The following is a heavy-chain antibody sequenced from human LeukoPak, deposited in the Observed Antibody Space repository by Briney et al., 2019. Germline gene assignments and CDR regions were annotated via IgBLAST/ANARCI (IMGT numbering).Heavy chain of an antibody. CDR2: MNPNCSNT. CDR1: GYAFTSYD. D-gene: IGHD2-2*01. CDR3: AGGRGYCSSTSCYEALDY. V-gene: IGHV1-8*01. Sequence: ASVKVSCKASGYAFTSYDINWVRQATGKGLEWMGWMNPNCSNTGYAQKFQGRVTMTRNTSISTAYMGLSSLRSEDTAVYYCAGGRGYCSSTSCYEALDYWGQGTLVTVSS. J-gene: IGHJ4*02.